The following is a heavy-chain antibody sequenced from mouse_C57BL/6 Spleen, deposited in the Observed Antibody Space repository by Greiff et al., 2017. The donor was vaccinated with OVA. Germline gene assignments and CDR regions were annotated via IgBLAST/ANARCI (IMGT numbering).Heavy chain of an antibody. J-gene: IGHJ4*01. V-gene: IGHV1-15*01. CDR2: IDPETGGT. CDR1: GYTFTDYE. CDR3: TPYGSSGDYAMDY. Sequence: VKLVESGAELVRPGASVTLSCKASGYTFTDYEMHWVKQTPVHGLEWIGAIDPETGGTAYNQKFKGKAILTADKSSSTAYMELRSLTSEDSAVYYCTPYGSSGDYAMDYWGQGTSVTVSS. D-gene: IGHD1-1*01.